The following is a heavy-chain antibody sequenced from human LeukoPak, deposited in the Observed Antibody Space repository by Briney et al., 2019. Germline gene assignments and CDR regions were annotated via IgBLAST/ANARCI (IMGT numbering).Heavy chain of an antibody. J-gene: IGHJ4*02. CDR3: ARVWLGYSSGWGGYYFDY. D-gene: IGHD6-19*01. CDR2: IYYSGST. CDR1: GGSISSSSYY. V-gene: IGHV4-39*07. Sequence: PSETLSLTCTVSGGSISSSSYYWGWIRQPPGKGLEWIGSIYYSGSTYYNPSLKSRVTISVDTSKNQFSLKLSSVTAADRAVYYCARVWLGYSSGWGGYYFDYWGQGTLVTVSS.